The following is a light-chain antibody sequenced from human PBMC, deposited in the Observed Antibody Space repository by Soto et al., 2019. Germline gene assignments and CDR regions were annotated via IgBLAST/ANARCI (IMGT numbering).Light chain of an antibody. J-gene: IGLJ1*01. Sequence: QAVVTQEPSLTVSPGGTVTLTCASSTGAVTSDSYPSWFQQKPGQAPRALIYTISNKHSWSPARFSGSLLGGKAALTLSDLQPEHEAAYFCLLDDDGAHVFGPGTKVSVL. V-gene: IGLV7-43*01. CDR3: LLDDDGAHV. CDR2: TIS. CDR1: TGAVTSDSY.